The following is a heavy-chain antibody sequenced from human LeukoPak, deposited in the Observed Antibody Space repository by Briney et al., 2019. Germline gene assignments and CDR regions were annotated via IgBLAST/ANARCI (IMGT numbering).Heavy chain of an antibody. CDR1: GYSISSGYY. J-gene: IGHJ4*02. CDR2: IYHSGRT. D-gene: IGHD6-13*01. Sequence: SETLSLTCTVSGYSISSGYYWGWIRQPPGKGLEWIGSIYHSGRTYYNPSLKSRVTISVDTSKNQFSLKLSSVTTADTAVYYCARVSIAAAGKSIHRESAKNFDYWGQGTLVTVSS. V-gene: IGHV4-38-2*02. CDR3: ARVSIAAAGKSIHRESAKNFDY.